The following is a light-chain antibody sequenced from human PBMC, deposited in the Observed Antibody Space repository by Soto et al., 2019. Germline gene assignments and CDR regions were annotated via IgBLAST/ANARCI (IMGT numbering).Light chain of an antibody. CDR3: QQYDSSPVT. J-gene: IGKJ1*01. CDR1: QSVSSSY. V-gene: IGKV3-20*01. CDR2: GAA. Sequence: ETVLTQSPGTLSLSPGERATLSCRASQSVSSSYLAWYQQKPGRAPRRLIYGAACRATGSPDRWSGSGARTDFTLTISRLEPYEFAVYYCQQYDSSPVTFGQGTKVDIK.